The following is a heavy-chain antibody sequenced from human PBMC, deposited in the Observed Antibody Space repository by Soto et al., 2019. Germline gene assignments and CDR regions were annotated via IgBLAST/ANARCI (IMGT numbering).Heavy chain of an antibody. Sequence: QVQLQQWGAGLLKPSETLSLTCAVYGGFVSSGSYYWSWIRQPPGKGLEWIGEMSHSGGTHFNPSLKSRVTISVDTSKNQLSLKMTSVTAADTALYYCARVERGTATTVVDAFDIWGPWTIVTVSS. V-gene: IGHV4-34*01. CDR1: GGFVSSGSYY. J-gene: IGHJ3*02. CDR3: ARVERGTATTVVDAFDI. D-gene: IGHD1-1*01. CDR2: MSHSGGT.